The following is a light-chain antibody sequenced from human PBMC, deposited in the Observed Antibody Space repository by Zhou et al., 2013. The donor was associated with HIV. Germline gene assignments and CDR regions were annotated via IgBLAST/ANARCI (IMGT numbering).Light chain of an antibody. CDR1: PGIRNS. CDR2: AAS. V-gene: IGKV1-12*01. CDR3: QQRSNWPPGP. Sequence: DIQMTQSPASVSASVGDRVTITCRASPGIRNSLAWYQQKPGKAPKLLIYAASSLESGVPSRFSGSGSGTDFTLTISSLQPEDFAVYYCQQRSNWPPGPFGQGTKVEIK. J-gene: IGKJ1*01.